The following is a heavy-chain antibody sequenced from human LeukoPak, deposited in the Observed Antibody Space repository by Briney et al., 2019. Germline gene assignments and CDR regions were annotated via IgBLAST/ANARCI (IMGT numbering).Heavy chain of an antibody. CDR2: ISGSGGST. Sequence: PGGSLRLSCAASGFTFSSYAMSWVRQAPGKGLEWVSAISGSGGSTYYADSVKGRFTISRDNSKNTLYLQMNSLRAEDTAVYYCAKDAPYCSSTSCRYYYYGMDVWGQGTTVTVSS. D-gene: IGHD2-2*01. CDR3: AKDAPYCSSTSCRYYYYGMDV. CDR1: GFTFSSYA. J-gene: IGHJ6*02. V-gene: IGHV3-23*01.